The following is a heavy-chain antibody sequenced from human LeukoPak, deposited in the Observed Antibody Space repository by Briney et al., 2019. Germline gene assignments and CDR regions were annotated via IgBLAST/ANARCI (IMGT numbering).Heavy chain of an antibody. CDR3: ARPPNAYDSNGYFDY. CDR1: GGSISSSSYY. D-gene: IGHD3-22*01. V-gene: IGHV4-39*01. J-gene: IGHJ4*02. CDR2: IYKSGST. Sequence: SETLSLTCTVSGGSISSSSYYWGWIRQPPGKGLEWIGSIYKSGSTYYNPSLKSRVTISVDTSKNQFSLKLSSVTAADTAVYYCARPPNAYDSNGYFDYWGQGTLVTVSP.